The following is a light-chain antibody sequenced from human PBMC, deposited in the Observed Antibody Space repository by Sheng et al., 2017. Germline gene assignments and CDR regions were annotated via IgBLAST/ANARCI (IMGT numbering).Light chain of an antibody. Sequence: QFVLTQPPSASATPGQRVTISCSGSRSNVGNNFVYWFQQLPGATPQLLIYRNDHRPSGVPDRFSGSRSDTSASLAISGLRSEDEGDYYCASWDDSLSAWLFGGGTKLTVL. V-gene: IGLV1-47*01. CDR3: ASWDDSLSAWL. CDR1: RSNVGNNF. CDR2: RND. J-gene: IGLJ3*02.